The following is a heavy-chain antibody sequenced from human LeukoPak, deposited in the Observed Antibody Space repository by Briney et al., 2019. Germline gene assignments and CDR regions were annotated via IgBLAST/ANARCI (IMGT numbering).Heavy chain of an antibody. CDR3: AKKIFGVASNYFDY. V-gene: IGHV3-23*01. D-gene: IGHD3-3*01. CDR2: ISGSGGST. CDR1: GFTLSSYA. J-gene: IGHJ4*02. Sequence: GGSLRLSCAASGFTLSSYAMSWVRQAPGKGLEWASAISGSGGSTYYADSVKGRFTISRDNSKNTLYLQMNSLRAEDTAVYYCAKKIFGVASNYFDYWGQGTLVTVSS.